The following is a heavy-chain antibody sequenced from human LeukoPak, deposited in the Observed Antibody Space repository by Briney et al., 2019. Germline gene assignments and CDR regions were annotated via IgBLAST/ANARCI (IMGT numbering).Heavy chain of an antibody. J-gene: IGHJ6*03. CDR3: ARVLRGYSGYYMDV. D-gene: IGHD5-12*01. Sequence: ASVKVSYKASGYTFTSYDINWVRQATGQGLEWMGWMNPNSGNTGYAQKFQGRVTITRNTSISTAYMELSSLRSEDTAVYYCARVLRGYSGYYMDVWGKGTTVTVSS. V-gene: IGHV1-8*03. CDR2: MNPNSGNT. CDR1: GYTFTSYD.